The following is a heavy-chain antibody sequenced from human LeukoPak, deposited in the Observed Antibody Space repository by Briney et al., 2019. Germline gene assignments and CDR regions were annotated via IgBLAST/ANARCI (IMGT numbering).Heavy chain of an antibody. CDR1: GFTFSSYA. CDR3: ARISTGGADY. D-gene: IGHD2-21*01. CDR2: ISSNGGST. Sequence: PGGSLRLSCAASGFTFSSYAMHWVRQAPGKGLEYVSAISSNGGSTYYANSGKGRFTISRDNSKNTLYLQMGSLRAEDMAVYYCARISTGGADYWGQGTLVTVSS. V-gene: IGHV3-64*01. J-gene: IGHJ4*02.